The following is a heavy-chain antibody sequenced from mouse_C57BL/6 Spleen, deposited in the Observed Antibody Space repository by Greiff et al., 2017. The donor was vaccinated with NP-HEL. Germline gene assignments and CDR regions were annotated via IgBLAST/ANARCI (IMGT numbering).Heavy chain of an antibody. CDR1: GYAFSSSW. V-gene: IGHV1-82*01. CDR2: IYPGDGDT. Sequence: VQVVESGPVLVKPGASVKISCKASGYAFSSSWMNWVKQRPGKGLEWIGRIYPGDGDTNYNGKFKGKATLTADKSSSTAYMQLSSLTSEDSAVYVCARSDGYYGGFYAMDYWGQGTSVTVSS. J-gene: IGHJ4*01. D-gene: IGHD2-3*01. CDR3: ARSDGYYGGFYAMDY.